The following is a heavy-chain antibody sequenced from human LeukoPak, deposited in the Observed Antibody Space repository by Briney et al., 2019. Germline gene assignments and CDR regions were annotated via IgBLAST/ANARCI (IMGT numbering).Heavy chain of an antibody. Sequence: PSETLSLTCTVSGGSISSYYWSWIRQPPGKGLEWIGYIYYSGSTNYNPSLKSRVTISVDTSKNQFSLKLSSVTAADTAVYYCARRNRIAAAGDDAFDIWGQGTMVTVSS. CDR2: IYYSGST. CDR3: ARRNRIAAAGDDAFDI. V-gene: IGHV4-59*08. D-gene: IGHD6-13*01. J-gene: IGHJ3*02. CDR1: GGSISSYY.